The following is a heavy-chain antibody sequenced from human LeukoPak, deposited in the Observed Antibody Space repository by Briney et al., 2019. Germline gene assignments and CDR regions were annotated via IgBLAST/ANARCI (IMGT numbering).Heavy chain of an antibody. CDR2: IGTAGDT. V-gene: IGHV3-13*01. D-gene: IGHD1-1*01. J-gene: IGHJ3*02. CDR3: ARARLSFNWNDVGAFDI. Sequence: GGSLRLSCAASGFTFSSYDMHWVRQATGKGLEWVSAIGTAGDTYYPGSVKGRFTISRENAKNSLYLQMNSLRAGDTAVYYCARARLSFNWNDVGAFDIWGQGTMVTVSS. CDR1: GFTFSSYD.